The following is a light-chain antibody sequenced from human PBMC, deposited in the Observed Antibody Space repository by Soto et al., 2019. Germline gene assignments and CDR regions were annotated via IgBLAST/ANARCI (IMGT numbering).Light chain of an antibody. CDR3: QQSHSDPLT. CDR1: PFISTY. V-gene: IGKV1-39*01. Sequence: DIQMTQSPSSLSASVGDSVSFTCRASPFISTYLNWYQQKPGKAPKLLIYAASSLQRGVPSRFSGSGSGTDFTLTISNLQPEDFATYFCQQSHSDPLTFGGGTKVEI. CDR2: AAS. J-gene: IGKJ4*01.